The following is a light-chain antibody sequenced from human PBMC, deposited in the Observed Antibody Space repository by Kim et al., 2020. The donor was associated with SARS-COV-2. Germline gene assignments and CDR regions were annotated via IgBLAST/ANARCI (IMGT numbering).Light chain of an antibody. CDR3: LQYNTFPPT. V-gene: IGKV1-17*01. Sequence: SASLRDGVPITCTERQDNSNGVGWYQQRPGEAPKRLIYAESNLQFGVPSTFSGSGSGTEFTLTISSLQPEDFATYYCLQYNTFPPTFGGGTKLEI. J-gene: IGKJ4*01. CDR1: QDNSNG. CDR2: AES.